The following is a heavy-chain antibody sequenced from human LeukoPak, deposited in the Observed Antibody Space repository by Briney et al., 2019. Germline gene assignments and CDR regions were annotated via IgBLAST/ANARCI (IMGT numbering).Heavy chain of an antibody. CDR1: GFTFSNYG. CDR3: AKGGYDYVCYD. V-gene: IGHV3-30*18. CDR2: ISYDGSNK. J-gene: IGHJ4*02. Sequence: GGSLRLSCAASGFTFSNYGMHWVRQAPGKGLEWVAVISYDGSNKYYADSVKGRFTISRDNSKNTLYLQMNSLRAEDTAVYYCAKGGYDYVCYDWGQGTLVTVSS. D-gene: IGHD5-12*01.